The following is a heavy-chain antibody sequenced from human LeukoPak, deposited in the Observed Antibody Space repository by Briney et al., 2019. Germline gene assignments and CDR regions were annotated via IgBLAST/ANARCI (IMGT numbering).Heavy chain of an antibody. D-gene: IGHD3-22*01. V-gene: IGHV3-23*01. CDR3: AKGGDSSGYLFDY. CDR2: ISGSGGST. CDR1: GFTFSSYA. J-gene: IGHJ4*02. Sequence: PGGSLRLSCAASGFTFSSYAMSWVRQAPGKGVEWGSAISGSGGSTYYADCVKGRFTISRDNEKNTVYMQMNSLRAEATAVYYCAKGGDSSGYLFDYWGQGTLVTVSS.